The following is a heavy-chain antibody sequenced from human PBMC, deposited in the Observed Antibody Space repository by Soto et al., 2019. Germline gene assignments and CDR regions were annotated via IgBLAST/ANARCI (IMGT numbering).Heavy chain of an antibody. J-gene: IGHJ6*02. Sequence: GSLRLSCAASGFTFSSYAMHWVRQAPGKGLEWVALISFDGSDKYFADSVKGRFTISRDNSRDTVYLQMNSLRAEDTAVYYCARDLPIFDYGVLHYYYGMDVWGQGTTVTVSS. CDR1: GFTFSSYA. CDR3: ARDLPIFDYGVLHYYYGMDV. CDR2: ISFDGSDK. V-gene: IGHV3-30-3*01. D-gene: IGHD4-17*01.